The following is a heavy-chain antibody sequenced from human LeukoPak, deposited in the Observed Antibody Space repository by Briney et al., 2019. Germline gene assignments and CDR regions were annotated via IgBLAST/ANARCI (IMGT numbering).Heavy chain of an antibody. J-gene: IGHJ6*03. CDR2: IWYDGSNK. CDR1: GSTFSSYG. V-gene: IGHV3-33*06. D-gene: IGHD6-6*01. CDR3: AKTGPLYSSSSGYYYYYMDV. Sequence: PGGSLRLSCAASGSTFSSYGMHWVRQAPGKGLEWVAVIWYDGSNKYYADSVKGRFTISRDNSKNTLYLQMNSLRAEDTAVYYCAKTGPLYSSSSGYYYYYMDVWGKGTTVTVSS.